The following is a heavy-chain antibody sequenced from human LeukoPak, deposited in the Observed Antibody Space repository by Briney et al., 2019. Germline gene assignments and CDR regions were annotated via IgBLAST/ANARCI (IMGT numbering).Heavy chain of an antibody. D-gene: IGHD3-10*01. V-gene: IGHV4-4*07. CDR3: ARDSGTTGEVKFDP. CDR2: LYNNGST. J-gene: IGHJ5*02. Sequence: SETLSLTCTVSGGSLWSFYWSWVRQPAGKGLEWIGRLYNNGSTNYSPSLKSRVIMSFDPSKNQFSLKLNSVTAADTAVYYCARDSGTTGEVKFDPWGQGTLVTVSS. CDR1: GGSLWSFY.